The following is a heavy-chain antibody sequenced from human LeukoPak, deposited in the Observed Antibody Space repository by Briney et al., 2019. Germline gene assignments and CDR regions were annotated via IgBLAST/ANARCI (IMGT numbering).Heavy chain of an antibody. Sequence: SETLSLICTVSGGSISSYYWSWLRQPPGKGLEWIGYIYYSGNTNYNPSLKSRVTISVDTSKNQFSLKLSSVTAADTAVYYCARFKGGGIDYWGQGTLVTVSS. CDR2: IYYSGNT. D-gene: IGHD1-26*01. J-gene: IGHJ4*02. CDR1: GGSISSYY. CDR3: ARFKGGGIDY. V-gene: IGHV4-59*08.